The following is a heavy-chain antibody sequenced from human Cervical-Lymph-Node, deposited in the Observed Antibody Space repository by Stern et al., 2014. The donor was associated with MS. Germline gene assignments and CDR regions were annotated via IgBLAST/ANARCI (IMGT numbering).Heavy chain of an antibody. D-gene: IGHD1-1*01. V-gene: IGHV3-53*01. Sequence: VQLVQSGGGVIQPGGSLRLSCTASGFTVSRDYMTWVRQAPGKGLEWVSLITNGGSTFYTDSVKGRFTISRDDSKNTFYLHMTSLRAEDTAMYYCARDTSSPERSDGWGQGTLVTVSS. CDR3: ARDTSSPERSDG. CDR1: GFTVSRDY. CDR2: ITNGGST. J-gene: IGHJ4*02.